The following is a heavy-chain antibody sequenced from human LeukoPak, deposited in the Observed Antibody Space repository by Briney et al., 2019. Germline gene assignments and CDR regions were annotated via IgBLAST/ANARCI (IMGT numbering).Heavy chain of an antibody. V-gene: IGHV3-23*01. D-gene: IGHD3-22*01. CDR2: ISGSGGST. CDR1: GFTFSSYA. Sequence: PGGSLRLSCAASGFTFSSYAMSWVRQAPGKGLEWVSAISGSGGSTYYADSVKGRFTISRDNSKNTLYLQMNSLRAEDTAVYYCAKLPSAHYYDNSGSDYFDYWGQGTLVTVSS. CDR3: AKLPSAHYYDNSGSDYFDY. J-gene: IGHJ4*02.